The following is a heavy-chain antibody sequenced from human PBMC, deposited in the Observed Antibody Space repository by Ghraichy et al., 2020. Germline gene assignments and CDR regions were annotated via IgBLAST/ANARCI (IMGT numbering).Heavy chain of an antibody. D-gene: IGHD2-15*01. Sequence: SETLSLTCAVYGGSFSGYYWSWIRQPPGKGLEWIGEINHSGSTNYNPSLKSRVTISVDTSKNQFSLKLSSVTAADTAVYYCARALYCSGGSCYSGFGYWGQGTLVTVSS. J-gene: IGHJ4*02. CDR3: ARALYCSGGSCYSGFGY. CDR1: GGSFSGYY. CDR2: INHSGST. V-gene: IGHV4-34*01.